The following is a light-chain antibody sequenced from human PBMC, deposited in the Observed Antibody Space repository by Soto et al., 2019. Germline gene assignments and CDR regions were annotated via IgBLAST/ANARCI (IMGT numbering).Light chain of an antibody. CDR1: QDISNY. V-gene: IGKV1-33*01. CDR3: QQYDNLPLT. Sequence: IQMTHSPSSLSASVGDRVTITCQASQDISNYLNWYQQKPGKAPKLLIYDASNLETGVPSRFSGSGSGKDFTFTISSLQPEDIATYYCQQYDNLPLTFGGGTKVDIK. CDR2: DAS. J-gene: IGKJ4*01.